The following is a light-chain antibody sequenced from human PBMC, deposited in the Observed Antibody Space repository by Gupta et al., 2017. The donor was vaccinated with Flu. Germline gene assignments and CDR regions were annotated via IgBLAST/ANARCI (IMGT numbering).Light chain of an antibody. J-gene: IGKJ5*01. Sequence: TVSLSPGGRATLSCGARQTVTDKSLAWYQQKPGLAPRLLIYDTSIRDAGVPDRFSGSGSGTDFTLTISRLEPDDFAVYYCQHYGSSDLITFGPGTRVEIK. CDR1: QTVTDKS. V-gene: IGKV3D-20*01. CDR3: QHYGSSDLIT. CDR2: DTS.